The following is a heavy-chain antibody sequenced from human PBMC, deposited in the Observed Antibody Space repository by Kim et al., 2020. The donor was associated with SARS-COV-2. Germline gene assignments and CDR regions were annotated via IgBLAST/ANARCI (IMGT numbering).Heavy chain of an antibody. V-gene: IGHV3-23*01. D-gene: IGHD3-10*01. CDR3: AKIMVRGVFDCYYYSMDI. J-gene: IGHJ6*02. CDR2: ISGSGGST. CDR1: GFTFSSYA. Sequence: GGSLRLSCAASGFTFSSYAMSWVRQAPGKGLEWVSAISGSGGSTYYADSVKGRFTISRDNSKNTLYLQMNSLRAEDTAVYYCAKIMVRGVFDCYYYSMDIWGQETTLTVSS.